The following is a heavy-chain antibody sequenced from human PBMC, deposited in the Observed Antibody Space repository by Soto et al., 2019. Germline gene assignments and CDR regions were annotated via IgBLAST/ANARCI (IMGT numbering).Heavy chain of an antibody. V-gene: IGHV1-69*06. CDR1: GGTFSSNV. CDR3: ARVDVTGRLNYYYYGMDV. Sequence: QVQLVQSGAEVKKPGSSVKISCKTSGGTFSSNVITWVRQAPGQGLEWMGGIIPIFGTPNYAQIFQGRVTITADTSTSTAYMERSSLTSEDTAVYYCARVDVTGRLNYYYYGMDVWGQGTTVTVSS. CDR2: IIPIFGTP. D-gene: IGHD2-21*02. J-gene: IGHJ6*02.